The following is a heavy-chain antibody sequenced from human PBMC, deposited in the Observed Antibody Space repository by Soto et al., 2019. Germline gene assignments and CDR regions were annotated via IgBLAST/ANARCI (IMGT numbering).Heavy chain of an antibody. D-gene: IGHD3-3*01. CDR1: GYTFTSYG. CDR2: ISAYNGNT. J-gene: IGHJ6*02. Sequence: ASVKVSCKASGYTFTSYGISWVRQAPGQGLEWMGWISAYNGNTNYAQKLQGRVTMTTDTSTSTAYMELRSLRSDDTAVYYCARDQITRTSCPYWGAHFESGYCRGYGMDVWGQGTTVTVSS. V-gene: IGHV1-18*04. CDR3: ARDQITRTSCPYWGAHFESGYCRGYGMDV.